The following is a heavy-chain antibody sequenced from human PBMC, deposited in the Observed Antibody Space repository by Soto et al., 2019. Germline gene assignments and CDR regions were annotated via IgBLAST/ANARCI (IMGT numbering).Heavy chain of an antibody. D-gene: IGHD5-12*01. CDR1: GASISYGGFS. J-gene: IGHJ4*02. Sequence: SETLSLTCTVSGASISYGGFSWGWIRRSPGKGLEWIGYISHLESTYFHPSFKSRLTMSIDRTRNQFSLKLSSVTAADMAVYYCARGGGYDSFDYWGQGVLVTVSS. V-gene: IGHV4-30-2*06. CDR3: ARGGGYDSFDY. CDR2: ISHLEST.